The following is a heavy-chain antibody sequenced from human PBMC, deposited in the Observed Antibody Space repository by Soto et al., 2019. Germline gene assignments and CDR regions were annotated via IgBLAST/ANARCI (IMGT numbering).Heavy chain of an antibody. J-gene: IGHJ5*02. Sequence: QVQLVQSGAEVKKPGSSVKVSCRASGGTFNSYTLSWVRQAPGQGFEWLGRFIPVLGVTNYAQKFQGRVTLAADKSTSTAYMELNNLTSEDTAVYYFARGAAAAGPWYNWFDPWGQGTLVTVSS. D-gene: IGHD6-13*01. CDR3: ARGAAAAGPWYNWFDP. CDR2: FIPVLGVT. V-gene: IGHV1-69*02. CDR1: GGTFNSYT.